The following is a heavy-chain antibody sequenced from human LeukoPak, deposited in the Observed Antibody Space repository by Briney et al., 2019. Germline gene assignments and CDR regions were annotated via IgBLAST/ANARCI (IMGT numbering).Heavy chain of an antibody. CDR1: GGSFSGYY. CDR2: INHSGST. J-gene: IGHJ4*02. V-gene: IGHV4-34*01. CDR3: ARDPDYYDSSGTDY. Sequence: PSETLSLTCAVYGGSFSGYYWSWIRQPPGKGLEWIGEINHSGSTNYNPSLKSRVTISVDTSKNQFSLKLSSVTAADTAVYYCARDPDYYDSSGTDYWGQGTLVTVSS. D-gene: IGHD3-22*01.